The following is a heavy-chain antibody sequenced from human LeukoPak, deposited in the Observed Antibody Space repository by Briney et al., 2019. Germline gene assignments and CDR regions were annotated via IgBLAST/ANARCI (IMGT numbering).Heavy chain of an antibody. J-gene: IGHJ4*02. CDR3: AMTRQQLEFVLDY. CDR1: GYTFTGYY. Sequence: GASVKVSCKASGYTFTGYYMHWVRQAPGQGLEWMGRINPNSGGTNYAQKFQGRVTMTRDTSISTAYMELSRLRSDDTAVYYCAMTRQQLEFVLDYWGQGTLVTVSS. D-gene: IGHD6-13*01. V-gene: IGHV1-2*06. CDR2: INPNSGGT.